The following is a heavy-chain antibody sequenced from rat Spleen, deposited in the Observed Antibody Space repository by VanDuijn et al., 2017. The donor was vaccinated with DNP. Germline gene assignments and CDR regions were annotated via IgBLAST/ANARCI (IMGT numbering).Heavy chain of an antibody. CDR1: GFPFNNHW. D-gene: IGHD4-2*01. V-gene: IGHV5-31*01. CDR2: ISYDGGST. Sequence: EVQLVESGGDLVQPGRSLKLSCVASGFPFNNHWMTWIRQAPAKGLEWVASISYDGGSTNYGDSVKGRFTISRDIAKSTLHLQMDSLRSEDTATYYCATHGATWFVYWGQGTLVTVSS. CDR3: ATHGATWFVY. J-gene: IGHJ3*01.